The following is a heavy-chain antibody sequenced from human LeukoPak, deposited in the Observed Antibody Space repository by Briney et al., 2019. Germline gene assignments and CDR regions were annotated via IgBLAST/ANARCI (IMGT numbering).Heavy chain of an antibody. CDR3: AQRRGDGDYRADS. Sequence: SETLSLTCTVSGGSISSYYWSWIRQSPGKGLEWIGYIHYSGSTNYNPSLRSRVTISLDTSKNQFSLKLTSVSAADTSVYYCAQRRGDGDYRADSWGQGTLVTVSS. D-gene: IGHD4-17*01. V-gene: IGHV4-59*08. J-gene: IGHJ4*02. CDR1: GGSISSYY. CDR2: IHYSGST.